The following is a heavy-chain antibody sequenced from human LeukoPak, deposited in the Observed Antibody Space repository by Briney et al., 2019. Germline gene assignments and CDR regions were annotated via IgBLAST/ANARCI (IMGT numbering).Heavy chain of an antibody. CDR2: INWNGGST. V-gene: IGHV3-20*04. Sequence: PGGSLRLSCAASGFTFDDYGMSWVRHAPGKGLEWVSGINWNGGSTVYADSVKGRFTIPRDNAKNSLYLQMNSLRAEDTALYYCARNERTGWELLDHDAFDIWGQGTMVTVSS. CDR1: GFTFDDYG. D-gene: IGHD1-26*01. CDR3: ARNERTGWELLDHDAFDI. J-gene: IGHJ3*02.